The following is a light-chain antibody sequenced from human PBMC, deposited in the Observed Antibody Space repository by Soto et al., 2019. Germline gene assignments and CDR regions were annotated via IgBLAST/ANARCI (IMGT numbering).Light chain of an antibody. CDR1: SSDVGGYEY. Sequence: QSALTQPPSASGSPGQSATISCTGSSSDVGGYEYVSWYQQHPGKAPKLIIYEVIKRPSGVPDRFSGSKSGNTASLTVSGLQAEDEADYYCSSYAGSNNLHVLFGGGTKVTVL. CDR2: EVI. J-gene: IGLJ2*01. CDR3: SSYAGSNNLHVL. V-gene: IGLV2-8*01.